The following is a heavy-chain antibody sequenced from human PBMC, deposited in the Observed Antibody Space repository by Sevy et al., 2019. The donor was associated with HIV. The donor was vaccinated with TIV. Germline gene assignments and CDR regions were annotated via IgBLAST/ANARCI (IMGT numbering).Heavy chain of an antibody. D-gene: IGHD5-18*01. J-gene: IGHJ6*02. CDR3: ANTAMAYYYYGMDV. Sequence: ASVKVSCKASGGTFSSYAISWVRQAPGQGLEWMGGIIPIFGTANYAQKFQGRVTITADESTSTAYMELSSLRSEDTAVYYCANTAMAYYYYGMDVWGQGTTVTVSS. CDR1: GGTFSSYA. V-gene: IGHV1-69*13. CDR2: IIPIFGTA.